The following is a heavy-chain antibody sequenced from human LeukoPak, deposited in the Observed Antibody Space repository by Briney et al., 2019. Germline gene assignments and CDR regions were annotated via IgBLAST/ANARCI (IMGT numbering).Heavy chain of an antibody. Sequence: GGSLRLSCTASGFTLSGAWMTWVRQAPRKGLEWVANIREDGTEKNYVHSVKGPFTISRDNAQNSLFLQMSNLRDDDTAIYYCARGVGISFWGQGTLVTVSS. D-gene: IGHD7-27*01. CDR1: GFTLSGAW. CDR3: ARGVGISF. V-gene: IGHV3-7*01. J-gene: IGHJ4*02. CDR2: IREDGTEK.